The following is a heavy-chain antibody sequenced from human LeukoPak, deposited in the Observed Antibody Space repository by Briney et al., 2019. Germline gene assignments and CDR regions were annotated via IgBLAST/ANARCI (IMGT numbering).Heavy chain of an antibody. V-gene: IGHV6-1*01. CDR3: ARERPDYYYGMDV. CDR1: GDSVSSNSVV. CDR2: TYYRSKWYN. J-gene: IGHJ6*02. Sequence: SQTLSLTCAISGDSVSSNSVVWNWIRQSPSRGLEWLGRTYYRSKWYNEYAVSVKSRITINADTSKNHFSLQLNSVTPEDTAVYYCARERPDYYYGMDVWGQGTTVTVSS.